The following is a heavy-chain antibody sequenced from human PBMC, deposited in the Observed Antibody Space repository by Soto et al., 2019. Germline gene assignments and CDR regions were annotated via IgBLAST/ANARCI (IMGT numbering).Heavy chain of an antibody. CDR1: GGSFSGYY. CDR3: ASLILTGPYNWFDP. D-gene: IGHD3-9*01. CDR2: IYYSGST. V-gene: IGHV4-59*01. Sequence: SETLSLTCAVHGGSFSGYYWSWIRQPPGKGLEWIGYIYYSGSTNYNPSLKSRATISVDTSKNQFSLKLSSVTAADTAVYYCASLILTGPYNWFDPWGQGTLVTVSS. J-gene: IGHJ5*02.